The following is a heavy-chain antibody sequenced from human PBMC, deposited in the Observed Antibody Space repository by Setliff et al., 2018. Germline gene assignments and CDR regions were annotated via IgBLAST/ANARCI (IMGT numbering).Heavy chain of an antibody. V-gene: IGHV3-23*01. CDR1: GFTFSSYA. J-gene: IGHJ4*02. CDR2: ISGSGGST. D-gene: IGHD6-19*01. CDR3: VRDWYTSGWYEVDN. Sequence: PGGSLRLSCAASGFTFSSYAMSWVRQAPGKGLEWVSAISGSGGSTYSADSVKGRFTISRDNAKNSLYLQMNSLRAEDTAVYYCVRDWYTSGWYEVDNWGQGTLVTVSS.